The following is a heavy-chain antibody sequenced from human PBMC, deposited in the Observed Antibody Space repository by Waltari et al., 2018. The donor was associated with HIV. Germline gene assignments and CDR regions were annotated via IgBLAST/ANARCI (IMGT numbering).Heavy chain of an antibody. CDR3: ARGLLWFGELTLYFDY. CDR2: IYYSGST. Sequence: QLQLQESGPGLVKPSETLSLTCTVSGGSISSSSYYWGWIRQPPGKGLEWIGSIYYSGSTYYNPSLKSRVTISVDTSKNQFSLKLSSVTAADTAVYYCARGLLWFGELTLYFDYWGQGTLVTVSS. CDR1: GGSISSSSYY. D-gene: IGHD3-10*01. V-gene: IGHV4-39*07. J-gene: IGHJ4*02.